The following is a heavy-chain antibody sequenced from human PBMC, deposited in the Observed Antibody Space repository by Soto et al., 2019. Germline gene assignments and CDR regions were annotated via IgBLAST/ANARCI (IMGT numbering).Heavy chain of an antibody. J-gene: IGHJ4*02. Sequence: GESLKISCKGSGYSFTTNWIAWVRQMPGKGLEWMGIIYPGDSDTTYSPSFQGQVTISADKSISTAYLQWSSLKASDTAIYYCARRVSAYRQGLDYWGQGTLVTASS. CDR3: ARRVSAYRQGLDY. CDR2: IYPGDSDT. D-gene: IGHD3-3*01. CDR1: GYSFTTNW. V-gene: IGHV5-51*01.